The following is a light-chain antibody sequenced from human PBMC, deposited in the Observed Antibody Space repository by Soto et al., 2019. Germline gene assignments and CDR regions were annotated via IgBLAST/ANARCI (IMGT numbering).Light chain of an antibody. V-gene: IGKV1-5*03. Sequence: DIQMTQSPSTLSGSVGDRVTITCRASQTISSWLAWYQQKPGKAPKLLIYKASTLKSGVPSRFSGSGSGTEFTLTISSLQPDDFATYYCQQLNNYVFTFGPGTKVDIK. CDR1: QTISSW. CDR3: QQLNNYVFT. J-gene: IGKJ3*01. CDR2: KAS.